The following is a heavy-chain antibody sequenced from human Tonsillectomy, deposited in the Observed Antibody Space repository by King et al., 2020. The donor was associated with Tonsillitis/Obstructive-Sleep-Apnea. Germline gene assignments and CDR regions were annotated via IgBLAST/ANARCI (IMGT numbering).Heavy chain of an antibody. CDR2: IDHSGST. CDR1: GGSFSGSY. CDR3: AREITTDAFDI. V-gene: IGHV4-34*01. D-gene: IGHD3-3*01. Sequence: VQLQQWGAGLLKPSETLSLTCAVYGGSFSGSYWSWIRQPTGKGLEWIGEIDHSGSTNYNSSLKSRVTISSDTSKTQFSLKLSFVTAADTAVYYCAREITTDAFDIWGQGTMVTVSS. J-gene: IGHJ3*02.